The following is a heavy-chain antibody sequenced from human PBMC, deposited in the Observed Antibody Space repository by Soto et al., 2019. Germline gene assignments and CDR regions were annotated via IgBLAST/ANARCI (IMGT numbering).Heavy chain of an antibody. CDR3: AKGSGGHRTYYFDN. Sequence: GGSLRPSCAGPGFTFSRYAMSRGRPAPGKGLEWVSAVNNIGGGAYYADSVKGRFTLSKDISKNTLYLQMNSLRAEDTAVYYCAKGSGGHRTYYFDNWGQGTLVTVYS. CDR1: GFTFSRYA. CDR2: VNNIGGGA. D-gene: IGHD2-15*01. J-gene: IGHJ4*02. V-gene: IGHV3-23*01.